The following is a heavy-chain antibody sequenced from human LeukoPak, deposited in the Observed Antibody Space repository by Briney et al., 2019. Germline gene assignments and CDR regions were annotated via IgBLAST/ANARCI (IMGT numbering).Heavy chain of an antibody. CDR3: ARNLVGKTDFDY. V-gene: IGHV1-3*04. D-gene: IGHD6-19*01. CDR2: INTDNGNT. J-gene: IGHJ4*02. CDR1: GYTLTNYA. Sequence: ASVKVSCKASGYTLTNYAIQWVRQAPGQSLEWMGWINTDNGNTKYSQNFQGRVTIIRDTSASTAYMELSSLRSEDTAVYYCARNLVGKTDFDYWGQGTLVTVSS.